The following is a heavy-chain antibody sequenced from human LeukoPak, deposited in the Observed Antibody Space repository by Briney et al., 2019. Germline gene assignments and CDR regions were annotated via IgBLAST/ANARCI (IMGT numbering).Heavy chain of an antibody. J-gene: IGHJ5*02. CDR2: IRYDGSNK. V-gene: IGHV3-30*02. CDR3: GYGDYRAPNWFDP. D-gene: IGHD4-17*01. CDR1: GFTFSSYG. Sequence: GGSLRLSCAASGFTFSSYGMHWVRQAPGKGLEWVAFIRYDGSNKYYAESVKGRFTISRDNSKNTLYLQMNSLRAEDTAVYYCGYGDYRAPNWFDPWGQGTLVTVSS.